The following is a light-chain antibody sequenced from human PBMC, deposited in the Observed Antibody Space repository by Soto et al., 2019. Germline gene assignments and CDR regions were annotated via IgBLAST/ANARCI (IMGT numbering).Light chain of an antibody. Sequence: QSVLTQPASVSGYPGQTITISCSGTSSDVATNNYVSWYQQHPGKAPKLLIYEVKNRPSEISNRFSGSKSGNTASLTISGLQAEDEADYYCSSYTISSPFVFGAGTKLTVL. CDR2: EVK. J-gene: IGLJ3*02. CDR3: SSYTISSPFV. V-gene: IGLV2-14*01. CDR1: SSDVATNNY.